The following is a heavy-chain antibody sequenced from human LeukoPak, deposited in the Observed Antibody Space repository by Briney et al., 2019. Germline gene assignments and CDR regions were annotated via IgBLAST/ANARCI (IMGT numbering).Heavy chain of an antibody. Sequence: SETLSLTCTVSGGSISSSSYYWGWIRQPPGKGLEWIGSIYYSGSTYYNPSLKNRVTISVDTSKNQFSLKLSSVTAADTAVYYCARRTEYSSGWYLRGWYLDLWGRGTLVTVSS. D-gene: IGHD6-19*01. V-gene: IGHV4-39*01. CDR2: IYYSGST. CDR3: ARRTEYSSGWYLRGWYLDL. CDR1: GGSISSSSYY. J-gene: IGHJ2*01.